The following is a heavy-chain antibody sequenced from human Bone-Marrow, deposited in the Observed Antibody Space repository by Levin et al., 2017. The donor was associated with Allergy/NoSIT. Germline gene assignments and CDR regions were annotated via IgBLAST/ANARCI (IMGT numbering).Heavy chain of an antibody. V-gene: IGHV4-61*01. CDR1: GGSVSSGSYY. CDR3: ARRDTLGNQFDY. Sequence: PSETLSLTCTVSGGSVSSGSYYWSWIRQPPGKGLEWIGYIYYSGSTNYNPSLKSRVTISVDTSKNQFSLKLSSVTAADTAVYYCARRDTLGNQFDYWGQGTLVTVSS. D-gene: IGHD1-14*01. CDR2: IYYSGST. J-gene: IGHJ4*02.